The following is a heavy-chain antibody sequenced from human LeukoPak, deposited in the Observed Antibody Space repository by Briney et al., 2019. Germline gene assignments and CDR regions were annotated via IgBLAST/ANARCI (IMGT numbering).Heavy chain of an antibody. V-gene: IGHV3-7*01. CDR3: ARGIEGDY. J-gene: IGHJ4*02. CDR1: GFTLSSYW. Sequence: GRSLRLSCAASGFTLSSYWMSWVRQAPGKGLEWVANIKQDGSEKYYVDSVKGRFTISRDNAKNSLYLQMNSLRAEDTAVYYCARGIEGDYWGQGTLVTVSS. CDR2: IKQDGSEK. D-gene: IGHD3-16*02.